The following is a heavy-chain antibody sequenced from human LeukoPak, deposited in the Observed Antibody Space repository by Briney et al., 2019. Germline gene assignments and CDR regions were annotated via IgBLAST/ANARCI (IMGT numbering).Heavy chain of an antibody. CDR2: ISGSGGST. CDR1: GFTLVDYA. D-gene: IGHD3-3*01. Sequence: PGGSLRLSCAASGFTLVDYAMHWVRQAPGEGLEWVSAISGSGGSTYYADSVKGRFTISRDNSKNTLYLQMNSLRAEDTAVYYCAKAHLEWLLGIGYWGQGTLVTVSS. J-gene: IGHJ4*02. CDR3: AKAHLEWLLGIGY. V-gene: IGHV3-23*01.